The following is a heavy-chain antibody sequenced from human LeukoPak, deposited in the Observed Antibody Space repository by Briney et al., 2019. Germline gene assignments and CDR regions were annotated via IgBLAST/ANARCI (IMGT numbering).Heavy chain of an antibody. Sequence: GASVKVSCKASGYTFTSYYMHWVRQAPGQGLEWMGKINPSDGSTRYAQKFQGRVTMTRDMSTSTVYMELSSLRSEDTAVYYCARGGSGYDSWFDPWGQGTLVTVSS. CDR1: GYTFTSYY. D-gene: IGHD3-22*01. V-gene: IGHV1-46*01. CDR3: ARGGSGYDSWFDP. J-gene: IGHJ5*02. CDR2: INPSDGST.